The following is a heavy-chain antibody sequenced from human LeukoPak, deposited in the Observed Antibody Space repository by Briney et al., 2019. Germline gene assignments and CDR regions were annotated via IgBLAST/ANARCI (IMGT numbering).Heavy chain of an antibody. CDR1: GFTFSSYG. J-gene: IGHJ1*01. D-gene: IGHD3-3*01. V-gene: IGHV4-34*01. CDR3: ARRGSRSGPIQH. Sequence: NPGGSLRLSCAASGFTFSSYGMHWVRQAPGKGLEWIGEISHSGSTNYNPSLKSRVTISVDTSKNQFSLRVSSVTAADTAVYYCARRGSRSGPIQHWGQGTLVTVSS. CDR2: ISHSGST.